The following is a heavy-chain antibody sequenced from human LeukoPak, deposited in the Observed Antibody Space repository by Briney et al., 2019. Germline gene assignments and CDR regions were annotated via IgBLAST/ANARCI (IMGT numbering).Heavy chain of an antibody. V-gene: IGHV3-9*01. Sequence: GRSLRLSCAASGFTFDDYGMHWVRQAPGKGLEWVSGISWNSGSIGYADSVKGRFTISRDNAKNSLYLQMNSLRAEDTALYYCAKEVIVGNFDYWGQGTLVTVSS. CDR1: GFTFDDYG. CDR2: ISWNSGSI. CDR3: AKEVIVGNFDY. J-gene: IGHJ4*02. D-gene: IGHD3-22*01.